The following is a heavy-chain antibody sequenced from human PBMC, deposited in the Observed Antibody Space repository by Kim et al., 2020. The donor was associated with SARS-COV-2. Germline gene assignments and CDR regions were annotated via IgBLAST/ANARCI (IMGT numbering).Heavy chain of an antibody. V-gene: IGHV4-59*12. CDR2: IYNSGST. J-gene: IGHJ2*01. D-gene: IGHD2-15*01. Sequence: SETLSLTCTVSGGSISGYYWSWIRQPPGKGLEWIGYIYNSGSTTYNPSYKSRVNIPVDTSKNKSFQKLTPGTAAETAAYYGGWDHGGRSEYSADRNFD. CDR3: GWDHGGRSEYSADRNFD. CDR1: GGSISGYY.